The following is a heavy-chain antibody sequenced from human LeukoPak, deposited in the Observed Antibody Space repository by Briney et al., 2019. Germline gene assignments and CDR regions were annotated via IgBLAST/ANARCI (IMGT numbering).Heavy chain of an antibody. Sequence: GGSLRLSCEGSGFTFSNYWMSWVRQAPGKGLEWVAKIKPDGSEKYYVDSVKGRFTVSRDNAKNSLYLQMNSLRADDTAVYFCARGANWAFEYWGQGTLVTVSS. CDR2: IKPDGSEK. J-gene: IGHJ4*02. CDR1: GFTFSNYW. V-gene: IGHV3-7*04. D-gene: IGHD7-27*01. CDR3: ARGANWAFEY.